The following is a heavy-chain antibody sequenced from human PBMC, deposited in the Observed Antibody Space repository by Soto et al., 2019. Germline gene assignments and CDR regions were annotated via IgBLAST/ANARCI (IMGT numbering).Heavy chain of an antibody. J-gene: IGHJ6*02. D-gene: IGHD2-2*01. Sequence: QVQLVQSGAEVKKPGSSVKVSCKASGGTFSNYAISWVRQALGQGLEWMGGIIPISGTANYAQKFQGRVTITAGESTSTAYMELSSLRSEDTAVYYCARSQGSSTSLEIYYYYYYGMDVWGQGTTVTVSS. CDR2: IIPISGTA. CDR1: GGTFSNYA. CDR3: ARSQGSSTSLEIYYYYYYGMDV. V-gene: IGHV1-69*01.